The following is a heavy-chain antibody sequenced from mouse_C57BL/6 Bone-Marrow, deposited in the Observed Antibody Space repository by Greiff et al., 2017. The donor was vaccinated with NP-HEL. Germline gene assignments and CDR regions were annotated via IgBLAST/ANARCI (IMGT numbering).Heavy chain of an antibody. CDR1: GYTFTSYW. Sequence: QVQLQQPGAELVRPGSSVKLSCKASGYTFTSYWMHWVKQRPIQGLEWIGNIDPSDSETHYLQKFKDKATLTVDKSSSTAYMQLSSLTSEDSAVYYCARSLITTVVPYFDVWGTGTTVTVSS. D-gene: IGHD1-1*01. J-gene: IGHJ1*03. CDR3: ARSLITTVVPYFDV. CDR2: IDPSDSET. V-gene: IGHV1-52*01.